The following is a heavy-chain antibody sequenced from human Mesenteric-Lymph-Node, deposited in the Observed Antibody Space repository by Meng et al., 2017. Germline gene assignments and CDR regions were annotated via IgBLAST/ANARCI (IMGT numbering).Heavy chain of an antibody. D-gene: IGHD3-16*01. J-gene: IGHJ4*02. V-gene: IGHV3-74*01. CDR2: INNFGTTT. CDR3: VKDSYALDS. Sequence: GESLKISCAASGFTFNNYWMHWVRQPPTKGLVWVARINNFGTTTNYADSVKGRFTISRDDAKNTLYLQMNGLRAEDTALYYCVKDSYALDSWGQGTLVTVSS. CDR1: GFTFNNYW.